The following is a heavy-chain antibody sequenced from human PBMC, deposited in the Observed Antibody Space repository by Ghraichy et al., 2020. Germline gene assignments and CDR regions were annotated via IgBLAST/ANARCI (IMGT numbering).Heavy chain of an antibody. Sequence: SVKVSCKASGGTFSSYAISWVRQAPGQGLEWMGGIIPIFGTANYAQKFQGRVTITADESTSTAYMELSSLRSEDTAVYYCAALGTIFGVVNDNYYYYGMDFWGQGTTVTVSS. CDR1: GGTFSSYA. CDR2: IIPIFGTA. V-gene: IGHV1-69*13. CDR3: AALGTIFGVVNDNYYYYGMDF. J-gene: IGHJ6*02. D-gene: IGHD3-3*01.